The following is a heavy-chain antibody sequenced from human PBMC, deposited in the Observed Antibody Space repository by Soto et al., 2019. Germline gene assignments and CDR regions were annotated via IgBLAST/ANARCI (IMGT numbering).Heavy chain of an antibody. CDR3: ARAKIAAAGMDY. D-gene: IGHD6-13*01. CDR2: INPNSGGT. V-gene: IGHV1-2*04. J-gene: IGHJ4*02. CDR1: GYTFTGYY. Sequence: ASVKVSCKASGYTFTGYYMHWVRQAPGQGLEWMGWINPNSGGTNYAQKFQGWVTMTRDTSISTAYMEPSRLRSDDTAVYYCARAKIAAAGMDYWGQGTLVTVSS.